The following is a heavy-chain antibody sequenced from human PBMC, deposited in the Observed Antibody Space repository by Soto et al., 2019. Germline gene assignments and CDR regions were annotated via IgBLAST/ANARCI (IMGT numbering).Heavy chain of an antibody. J-gene: IGHJ4*02. D-gene: IGHD2-21*01. V-gene: IGHV3-21*06. CDR3: ARDIASPGGDYFDS. CDR2: ISTGGAYM. CDR1: GFTFRNYN. Sequence: EVQLVESGGGLVKAGGSLRLFCTASGFTFRNYNMNWVRQAPRKGLEWVSSISTGGAYMFYADSVKGRFTISRDNAQNSLFLQIDSPRAEDTSLYYCARDIASPGGDYFDSWGQGTLVTVSS.